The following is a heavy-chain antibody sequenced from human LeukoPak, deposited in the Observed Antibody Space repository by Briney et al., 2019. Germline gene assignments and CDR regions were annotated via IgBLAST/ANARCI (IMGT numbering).Heavy chain of an antibody. J-gene: IGHJ4*02. CDR3: AKSNTPSPAVHSPFDF. V-gene: IGHV3-30*18. CDR1: GFTFSRHG. Sequence: PGRFLRLSCAASGFTFSRHGMHWVHQAPGKGLEWVAVIGDTGRAKHYADSVEGRFTASRDNFKNTLYLEMNSLRYDDTALYYCAKSNTPSPAVHSPFDFWGQGTLVTVSS. D-gene: IGHD2-15*01. CDR2: IGDTGRAK.